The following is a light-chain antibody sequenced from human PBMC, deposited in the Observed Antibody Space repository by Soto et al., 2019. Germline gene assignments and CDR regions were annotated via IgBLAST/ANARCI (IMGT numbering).Light chain of an antibody. CDR3: SSYTSSSTLLYV. CDR2: DVS. CDR1: SSDAGGYNY. Sequence: QPASGPGSPGQSITISCTGNSSDAGGYNYVSWYQQHPGKAPKLMIYDVSNRPSGVSNRFSGSKSGNTASLTISGLQAEDEADYYCSSYTSSSTLLYVFGTGSKVTVL. V-gene: IGLV2-14*01. J-gene: IGLJ1*01.